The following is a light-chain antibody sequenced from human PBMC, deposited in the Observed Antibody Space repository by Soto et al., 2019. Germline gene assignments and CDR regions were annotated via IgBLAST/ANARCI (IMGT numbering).Light chain of an antibody. CDR1: QSVSSN. Sequence: EIVMTQSPATLSLSPGERATLSCRASQSVSSNFAGYQQKPGEAPSRLIYVASTRATAIPARFSGSGSGTEFTLTISSLQAQDFAVDYCQQYNNWPRWTFGQGTKVEIK. CDR3: QQYNNWPRWT. CDR2: VAS. V-gene: IGKV3-15*01. J-gene: IGKJ1*01.